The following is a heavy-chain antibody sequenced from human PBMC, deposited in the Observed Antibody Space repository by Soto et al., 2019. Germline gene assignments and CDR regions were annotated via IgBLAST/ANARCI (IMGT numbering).Heavy chain of an antibody. V-gene: IGHV1-69*02. D-gene: IGHD2-2*01. J-gene: IGHJ4*02. CDR1: GGTFSSYT. CDR3: ARTRQGYCSSTSCYALLFY. CDR2: IIPILGIA. Sequence: SVKVSCKASGGTFSSYTISWVRQAPGQGLEWMGRIIPILGIANYAQKFQGRVTITADKSTSTAYMELSSLRSEDTAVYYCARTRQGYCSSTSCYALLFYWGQGTLVTVSS.